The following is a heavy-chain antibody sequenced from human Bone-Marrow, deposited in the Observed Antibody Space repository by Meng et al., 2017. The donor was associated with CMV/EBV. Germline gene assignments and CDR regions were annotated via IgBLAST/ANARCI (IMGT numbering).Heavy chain of an antibody. CDR2: FDPEDGET. CDR3: ARGPYSSSDNWFDP. V-gene: IGHV1-24*01. J-gene: IGHJ5*02. CDR1: GYTLTELS. D-gene: IGHD6-13*01. Sequence: ASVKVSCKVSGYTLTELSMHWVRQAPGKGLEWMGGFDPEDGETIYAQKFQGRVTMTEDTSTDTAYMELSSLRSEDTAVYYCARGPYSSSDNWFDPWGQGTLVTVSS.